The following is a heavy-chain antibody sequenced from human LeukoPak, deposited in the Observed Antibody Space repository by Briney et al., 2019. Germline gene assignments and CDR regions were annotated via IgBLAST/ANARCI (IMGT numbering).Heavy chain of an antibody. Sequence: GGSLRLSCAASGFTFSDNNMNWVRQAPGKGLEWVAVISYDGSNKYYADSVKGRFTISRDNSKNTLYLQMNSLRAEDTAVYYCAKVTVGAITGPYFDYWGQGTLVTVSS. CDR3: AKVTVGAITGPYFDY. CDR1: GFTFSDNN. CDR2: ISYDGSNK. V-gene: IGHV3-30*18. D-gene: IGHD1-26*01. J-gene: IGHJ4*02.